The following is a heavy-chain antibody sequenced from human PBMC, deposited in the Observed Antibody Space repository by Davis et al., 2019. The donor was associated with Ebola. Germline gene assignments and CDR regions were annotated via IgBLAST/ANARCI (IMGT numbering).Heavy chain of an antibody. V-gene: IGHV4-4*07. D-gene: IGHD3-10*01. CDR3: ARGKLEYYYGSGSYYNGLYYYYMDV. CDR2: IYTSGST. J-gene: IGHJ6*03. Sequence: PGGSLRLSCTVSGGSISSYYWSWIRQPAGQGLEWIGRIYTSGSTNYNPSLKSRVTISVDTSKNQFSLKLSSVTAADTAVYYCARGKLEYYYGSGSYYNGLYYYYMDVWGKGTTVTVSS. CDR1: GGSISSYY.